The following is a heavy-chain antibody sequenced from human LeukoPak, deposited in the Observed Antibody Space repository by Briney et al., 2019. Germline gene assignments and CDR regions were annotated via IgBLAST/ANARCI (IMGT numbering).Heavy chain of an antibody. CDR1: GYTFTGYY. CDR3: ARDVRHYYDSSGYYGN. D-gene: IGHD3-22*01. Sequence: ASVKVSCKASGYTFTGYYMHWVRQAPGQGLEWMGWINPNSGGTNYAQKFQGRVTMTRDTSISTAYMELSRLRSDDTAVYYCARDVRHYYDSSGYYGNWGQGTLVTVSS. CDR2: INPNSGGT. V-gene: IGHV1-2*02. J-gene: IGHJ4*02.